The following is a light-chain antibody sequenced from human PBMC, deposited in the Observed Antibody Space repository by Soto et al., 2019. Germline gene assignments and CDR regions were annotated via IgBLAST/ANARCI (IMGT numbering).Light chain of an antibody. Sequence: DVQITQSPSTLPASVGDRVTITCRASQSISNLFAWYQQKPGTAPKLLIYHASTLESGVPSRFSGSGSGTEFTLPISSLQPDDFATYYCQQYNSYSFGQGTKVDIK. CDR2: HAS. J-gene: IGKJ1*01. CDR3: QQYNSYS. V-gene: IGKV1-5*01. CDR1: QSISNL.